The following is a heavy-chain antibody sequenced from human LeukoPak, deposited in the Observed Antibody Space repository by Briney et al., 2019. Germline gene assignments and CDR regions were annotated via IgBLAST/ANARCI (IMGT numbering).Heavy chain of an antibody. D-gene: IGHD1-26*01. V-gene: IGHV3-21*01. CDR1: GFTFSSYS. CDR2: ISSSSSYI. CDR3: ARVGATDAFDI. Sequence: TGGSLRLSCAASGFTFSSYSMNWVRQAPGKGLEWVSSISSSSSYIYYADSVKGRFTISRDNAKNSLYLQMNSLRAEDTAVYYCARVGATDAFDIWGQGTMVTVSS. J-gene: IGHJ3*02.